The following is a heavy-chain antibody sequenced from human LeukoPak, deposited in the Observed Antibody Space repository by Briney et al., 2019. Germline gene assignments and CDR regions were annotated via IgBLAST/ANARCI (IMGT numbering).Heavy chain of an antibody. J-gene: IGHJ4*02. CDR1: GFTFSSYG. V-gene: IGHV3-33*01. CDR3: ASFSSSSKNVEY. CDR2: IWYDGGNK. D-gene: IGHD6-13*01. Sequence: PGRSLRLSCAASGFTFSSYGMHWVRQAPGKGLEWVAVIWYDGGNKYYADSVKGRFTISRDNSKNTLYLQMNSLRAEDTAVYYCASFSSSSKNVEYWGQGTLVTVSS.